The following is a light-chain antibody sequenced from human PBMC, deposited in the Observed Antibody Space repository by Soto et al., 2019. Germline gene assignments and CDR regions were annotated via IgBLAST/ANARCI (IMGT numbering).Light chain of an antibody. J-gene: IGKJ1*01. Sequence: DIQMTQSPSSLSASVGDRVTITCRASQNIDTYLNWYLHKPGQAPKLLIYSAYSLQSGVSPRFSGDGSGTDFTLTISSLQPEDFATYYCQQSYNFPRTFGKGTTV. V-gene: IGKV1-39*01. CDR3: QQSYNFPRT. CDR2: SAY. CDR1: QNIDTY.